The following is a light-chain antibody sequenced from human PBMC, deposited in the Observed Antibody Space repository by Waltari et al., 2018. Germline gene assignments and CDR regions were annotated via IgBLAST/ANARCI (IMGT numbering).Light chain of an antibody. V-gene: IGKV3-11*01. CDR3: QQRSYWPPYT. Sequence: EIVLTQSPATLSLSLGERATLSCRASQSVSNYLAWYQQKPGQAPRLLIYDASNRATGIPARFSGSGSGTDFTLTISSLEPEDSAVYYCQQRSYWPPYTFGQGTKLEI. J-gene: IGKJ2*01. CDR2: DAS. CDR1: QSVSNY.